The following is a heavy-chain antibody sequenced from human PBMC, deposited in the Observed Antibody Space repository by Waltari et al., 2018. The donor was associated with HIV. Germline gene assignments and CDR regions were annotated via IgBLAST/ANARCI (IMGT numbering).Heavy chain of an antibody. CDR1: RFHFSNAG. CDR3: TTVLFTDAAFDI. J-gene: IGHJ3*02. V-gene: IGHV3-15*01. Sequence: EVQLVESGGGLVKPGGSLELSFAALRFHFSNAGMSWVRQAPGKGLEWVGRIKSKTDGGTTDYAAPVKGRFTISGDDSKNTLYLQINSLKTEDTAVYYCTTVLFTDAAFDIWGQGTMVTVSS. CDR2: IKSKTDGGTT. D-gene: IGHD2-2*01.